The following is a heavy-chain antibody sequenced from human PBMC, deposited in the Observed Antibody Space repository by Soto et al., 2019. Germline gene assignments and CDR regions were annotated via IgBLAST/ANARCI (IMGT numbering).Heavy chain of an antibody. Sequence: QVQLVQSGAEVQKPGSSVKVSCKASGGTFSSYAISWVRQAPGQGLEWMGGIIPIFGTADYAQKFQGRVTITADEHTSTGNMELSSLRSEATAVYYCASHYDSSGYYYRGLDYWGQGTLVTVSS. CDR3: ASHYDSSGYYYRGLDY. V-gene: IGHV1-69*12. CDR2: IIPIFGTA. J-gene: IGHJ4*02. D-gene: IGHD3-22*01. CDR1: GGTFSSYA.